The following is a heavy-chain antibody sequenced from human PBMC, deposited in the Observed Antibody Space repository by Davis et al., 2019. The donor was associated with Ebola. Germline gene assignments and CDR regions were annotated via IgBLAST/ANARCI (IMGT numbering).Heavy chain of an antibody. CDR3: ARDGLWELLHSFDI. D-gene: IGHD1-26*01. CDR2: IYHGGRT. J-gene: IGHJ3*02. CDR1: GYSLNSGYY. Sequence: PSETLSLTCTVSGYSLNSGYYWGWIRQSPGKGLEWIGSIYHGGRTSYKPSLQSRVTISVDTSKNQFSLRLTSVTAADTAVYYFARDGLWELLHSFDIWGQGTMVTVSS. V-gene: IGHV4-38-2*02.